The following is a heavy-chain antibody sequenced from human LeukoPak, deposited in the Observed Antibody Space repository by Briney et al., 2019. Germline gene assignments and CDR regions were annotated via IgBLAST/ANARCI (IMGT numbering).Heavy chain of an antibody. CDR1: GYTFTGYY. V-gene: IGHV1-2*02. Sequence: GASVKVSCKASGYTFTGYYMYWVRQAPGKGVEWMGWINPNSGGKNYAQKFQGRVTINRDTSISTAYMELSRLRSDDTAVYYCTRPYYDFWSGYADKWFDPWGQGTLVTVSS. CDR2: INPNSGGK. J-gene: IGHJ5*02. D-gene: IGHD3-3*01. CDR3: TRPYYDFWSGYADKWFDP.